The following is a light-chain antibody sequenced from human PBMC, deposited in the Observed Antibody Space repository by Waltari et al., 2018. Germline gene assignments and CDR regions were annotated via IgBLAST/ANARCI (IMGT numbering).Light chain of an antibody. J-gene: IGKJ2*01. CDR2: KAS. Sequence: DIQMTQSPSSLSAFVGDTVTITCRASQSISNWLAWYQQKPGKPPILLIYKASILKSGVPSRFSGSGSVTQFTLTISSLQPGDVATYYCQQYNTYSSFGQGTNLEIK. V-gene: IGKV1-5*03. CDR1: QSISNW. CDR3: QQYNTYSS.